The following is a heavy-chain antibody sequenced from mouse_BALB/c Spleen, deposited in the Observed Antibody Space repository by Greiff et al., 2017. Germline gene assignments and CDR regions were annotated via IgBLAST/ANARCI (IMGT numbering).Heavy chain of an antibody. CDR2: INPSSGYT. CDR3: AREDYDKGGYYFDY. Sequence: VQLQQSGAELARPGASVKMSCKASGYTFTSYTMHWVKRRPGQGLEWIGYINPSSGYTNYNQKFKDKATLTADKSSSTAYMQLSSLTSEDSAVYYCAREDYDKGGYYFDYWGQGTTLTVSS. V-gene: IGHV1-4*01. CDR1: GYTFTSYT. J-gene: IGHJ2*01. D-gene: IGHD2-4*01.